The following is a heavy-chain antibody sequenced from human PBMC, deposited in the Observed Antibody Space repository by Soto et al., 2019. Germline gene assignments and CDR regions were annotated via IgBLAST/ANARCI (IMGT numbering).Heavy chain of an antibody. Sequence: TLALTCTVYGCTMSSGTYYWSRIRQPAGKGQEWIGYIYYSGSTYYNPSLKSRVTISVDTSKNQFSLKLSSVTAADTAVYYCARAYYYDSNGYCAQRAWFDAWGQGTLVTVSS. V-gene: IGHV4-30-4*01. CDR1: GCTMSSGTYY. CDR2: IYYSGST. CDR3: ARAYYYDSNGYCAQRAWFDA. D-gene: IGHD3-22*01. J-gene: IGHJ5*01.